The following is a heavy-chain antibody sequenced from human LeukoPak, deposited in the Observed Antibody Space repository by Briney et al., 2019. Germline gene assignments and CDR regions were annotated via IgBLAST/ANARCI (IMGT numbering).Heavy chain of an antibody. V-gene: IGHV3-7*01. J-gene: IGHJ4*02. Sequence: GGSLRLSCAASGFTCSSYWMSWVRQAPGKGLEWVANIKQDGSEKYYVDSVKGRFTISRDNAKNSLYLQMNSLRAEDTAVYCCARIRRGWPQNCDYCGQGTLVTVSS. CDR3: ARIRRGWPQNCDY. D-gene: IGHD6-19*01. CDR2: IKQDGSEK. CDR1: GFTCSSYW.